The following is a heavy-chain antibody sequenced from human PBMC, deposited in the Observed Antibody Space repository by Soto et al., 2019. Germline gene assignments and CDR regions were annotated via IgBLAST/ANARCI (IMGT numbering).Heavy chain of an antibody. Sequence: GGSLRLSCAASGFTFSGSAMHWVRQASGKGLEWVGRIRSKANSYATAYAASVKGRFTISRDDSKNTAYLQMNSLKTEDTAVYYCTRLMEWELLSDFDYRGQGTLVTVSS. CDR3: TRLMEWELLSDFDY. J-gene: IGHJ4*02. V-gene: IGHV3-73*01. D-gene: IGHD1-26*01. CDR2: IRSKANSYAT. CDR1: GFTFSGSA.